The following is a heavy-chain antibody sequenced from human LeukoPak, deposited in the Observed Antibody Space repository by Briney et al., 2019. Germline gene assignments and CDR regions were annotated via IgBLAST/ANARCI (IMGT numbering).Heavy chain of an antibody. V-gene: IGHV3-23*01. D-gene: IGHD3-10*01. J-gene: IGHJ2*01. Sequence: PGGSLRLSCSGSGFTFMNYVMAWVRQAPGKCLEWVSSIRLGGGLTHSADPVKGRFIISRDMNTLFLQMNDLRPEDTAMYYCARKITMVRGPLIKGYFDLWGRGTLVSVSS. CDR1: GFTFMNYV. CDR2: IRLGGGLT. CDR3: ARKITMVRGPLIKGYFDL.